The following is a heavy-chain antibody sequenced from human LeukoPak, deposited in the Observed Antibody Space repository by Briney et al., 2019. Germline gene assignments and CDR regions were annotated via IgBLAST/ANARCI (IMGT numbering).Heavy chain of an antibody. V-gene: IGHV1-2*02. Sequence: ASVKVSCKASGYTFTGYYMHWVRQAPGQGLEWMGWINPNSGGTNYAQKFQGRVTMTEDTSTDTAYMELSSLRSEDTAVYYCATATKIAAAGTYYYYMDVWGKGTTVTVSS. CDR3: ATATKIAAAGTYYYYMDV. J-gene: IGHJ6*03. CDR1: GYTFTGYY. D-gene: IGHD6-13*01. CDR2: INPNSGGT.